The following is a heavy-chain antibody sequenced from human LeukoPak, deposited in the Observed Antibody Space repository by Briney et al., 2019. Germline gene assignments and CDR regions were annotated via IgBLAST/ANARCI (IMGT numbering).Heavy chain of an antibody. CDR2: INPNSGGT. Sequence: PGASVKVSCKASGYTFTGYYMHWVRQAPGQGLEWMGWINPNSGGTNYAQKFQGRVTMTRDTSISTAYMELSRLRSDDTAVYYCARDLDYSKQMGPTRYYYGMDVWGQGTTVTVSS. CDR3: ARDLDYSKQMGPTRYYYGMDV. J-gene: IGHJ6*02. CDR1: GYTFTGYY. D-gene: IGHD4-4*01. V-gene: IGHV1-2*02.